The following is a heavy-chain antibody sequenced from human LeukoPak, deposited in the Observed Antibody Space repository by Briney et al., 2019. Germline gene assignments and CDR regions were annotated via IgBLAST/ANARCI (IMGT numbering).Heavy chain of an antibody. Sequence: SGGSLRLSCAASGFSFISYGMHWVRQAPGKGLEWVGVISDDGRRKDYADSVKGRFTISRDNPKDTLYLQMNSLRAEDTAVYYCAKRPSDYGDYVSYFDYWGQGTLVTVSS. CDR2: ISDDGRRK. CDR1: GFSFISYG. J-gene: IGHJ4*02. CDR3: AKRPSDYGDYVSYFDY. V-gene: IGHV3-30*18. D-gene: IGHD4-17*01.